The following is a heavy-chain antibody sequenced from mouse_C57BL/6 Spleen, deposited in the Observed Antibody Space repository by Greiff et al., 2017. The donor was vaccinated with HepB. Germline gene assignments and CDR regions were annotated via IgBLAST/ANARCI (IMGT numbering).Heavy chain of an antibody. J-gene: IGHJ1*03. CDR1: GYTFTTYP. CDR2: FHPYNDDT. V-gene: IGHV1-47*01. D-gene: IGHD2-5*01. Sequence: VQLQQSGAELVKPGASVKMSCKASGYTFTTYPIEWMKQNHGKSLEWIGNFHPYNDDTKYNEKFKGKATLTVEKSSSKVYLELSRLKSDDSAVYYCARVYSNYPFWYFDVWGTGTTVTVSS. CDR3: ARVYSNYPFWYFDV.